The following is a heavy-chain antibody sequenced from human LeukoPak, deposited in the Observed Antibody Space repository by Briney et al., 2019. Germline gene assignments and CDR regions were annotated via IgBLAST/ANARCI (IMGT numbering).Heavy chain of an antibody. V-gene: IGHV4-39*01. Sequence: SETLSLTCTVSGGSISSSSYYWGWIRQPPGTGLEWIGSIYYSGSTYYNPSLKSRVTISVDTSKNQFSLKLSSVTAADTAVYYCARRIGYCSGGSCYPDAFDIWGQGTMVTVSS. CDR2: IYYSGST. CDR3: ARRIGYCSGGSCYPDAFDI. J-gene: IGHJ3*02. CDR1: GGSISSSSYY. D-gene: IGHD2-15*01.